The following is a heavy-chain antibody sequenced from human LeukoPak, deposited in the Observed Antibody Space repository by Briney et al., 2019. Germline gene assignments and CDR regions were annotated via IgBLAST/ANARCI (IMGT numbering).Heavy chain of an antibody. CDR3: TRDSGWIAFDY. V-gene: IGHV3-49*03. CDR1: GFTFGDYA. CDR2: IRGKAYGETI. Sequence: GGSLRLSCTASGFTFGDYAMSWFRQAPGKGLEWVGLIRGKAYGETIEYAASVKDRFTILRDDFKSIAYLQMNSLKTEDTAVYYCTRDSGWIAFDYWGQGTLVTVSS. J-gene: IGHJ4*02. D-gene: IGHD6-19*01.